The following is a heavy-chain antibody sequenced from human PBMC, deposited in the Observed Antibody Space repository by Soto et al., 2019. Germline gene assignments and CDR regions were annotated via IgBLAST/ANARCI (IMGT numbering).Heavy chain of an antibody. CDR2: IGSGGGDT. V-gene: IGHV3-23*01. D-gene: IGHD1-1*01. Sequence: GGSLRLSCAASGIPFSIYAMSWVRQAPGKGLEWVSAIGSGGGDTYYADSVKGRFTISRDNSKNTVYLQMNSLRAEDTAVYYCAKDLLFTGTQVNWGQGTLVTVSS. CDR1: GIPFSIYA. J-gene: IGHJ1*01. CDR3: AKDLLFTGTQVN.